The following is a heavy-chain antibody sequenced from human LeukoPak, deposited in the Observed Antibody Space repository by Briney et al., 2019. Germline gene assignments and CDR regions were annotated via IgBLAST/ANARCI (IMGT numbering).Heavy chain of an antibody. CDR1: GGSISSYY. J-gene: IGHJ4*02. CDR3: ARHGVGRGGDFDY. D-gene: IGHD3-10*01. Sequence: PSETLSLTCTVSGGSISSYYWSWIRQPPGKGLEWIGYIHYSGSSKYNPSLKSRVTISADTSKNQFSLKLGSVTAADTAVYYCARHGVGRGGDFDYWGQGTLVTVSS. CDR2: IHYSGSS. V-gene: IGHV4-59*08.